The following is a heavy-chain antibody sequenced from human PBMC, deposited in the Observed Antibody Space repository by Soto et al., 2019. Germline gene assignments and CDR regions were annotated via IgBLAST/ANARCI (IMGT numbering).Heavy chain of an antibody. Sequence: QVHLQESGPGQVKPSETLSLICTVSGGSVNSDSYYWSWIRQPPGRGLEWIGYIYYTGSTNYNPSLKARVIISVHASRNQFSLKLSSVTAADTAVYYGALEFSNSPEAFVYWGQGSLVTVSS. D-gene: IGHD1-1*01. CDR3: ALEFSNSPEAFVY. CDR1: GGSVNSDSYY. CDR2: IYYTGST. J-gene: IGHJ4*02. V-gene: IGHV4-61*01.